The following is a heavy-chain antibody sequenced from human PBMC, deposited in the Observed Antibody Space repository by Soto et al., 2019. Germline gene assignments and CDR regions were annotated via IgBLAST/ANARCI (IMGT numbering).Heavy chain of an antibody. J-gene: IGHJ4*02. CDR3: ARGSYYGSGSYWPD. CDR1: GGSFSSGGYS. V-gene: IGHV4-30-2*01. D-gene: IGHD3-10*01. CDR2: IYHSGST. Sequence: QLQLQESGSGLVKPSQTLSLTCAVSGGSFSSGGYSWSWIRQPPGKGLEWIGYIYHSGSTYYNPSLKSRVTISVDRSKNQFSLKLSSVTAADTAVYYCARGSYYGSGSYWPDWGQGTLVTVSS.